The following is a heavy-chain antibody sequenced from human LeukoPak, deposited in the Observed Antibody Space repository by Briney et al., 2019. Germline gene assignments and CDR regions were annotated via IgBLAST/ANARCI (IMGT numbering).Heavy chain of an antibody. D-gene: IGHD5-24*01. CDR3: AREMATIQSLDY. Sequence: SVKVSCKASGGTFSSYAISWVRQAPGQGLGWMGGIIPIFGTANFAQKFQGRVAITADESTSTAYMELSSLRSEDTAMYYCAREMATIQSLDYWGQGTLVTVSS. CDR1: GGTFSSYA. V-gene: IGHV1-69*13. CDR2: IIPIFGTA. J-gene: IGHJ4*02.